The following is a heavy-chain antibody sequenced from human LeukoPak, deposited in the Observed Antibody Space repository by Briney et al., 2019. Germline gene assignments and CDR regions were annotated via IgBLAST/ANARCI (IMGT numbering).Heavy chain of an antibody. D-gene: IGHD2-15*01. CDR2: IYYSGTT. CDR3: ARDRASAGGFNY. V-gene: IGHV4-59*01. J-gene: IGHJ4*02. CDR1: GGSISPYY. Sequence: SETLSLTCSVSGGSISPYYWSWIRQPPGKGLEWIGYIYYSGTTNYNPSLQSRVTISVATSKNQFSLKLSSVTAADTAIYYCARDRASAGGFNYWGQGSLVKVSS.